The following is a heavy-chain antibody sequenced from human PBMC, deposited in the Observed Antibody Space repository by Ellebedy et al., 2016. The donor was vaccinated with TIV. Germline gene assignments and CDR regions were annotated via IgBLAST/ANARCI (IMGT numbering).Heavy chain of an antibody. V-gene: IGHV5-51*01. CDR1: GYSFISYW. D-gene: IGHD3-22*01. CDR3: ARRGYYYDSSGYSRGYFDY. CDR2: IYPGDSDT. Sequence: GESLKISCQGSGYSFISYWIGWVRQMPGKGLEWMGIIYPGDSDTRYRPSFQGQVTISADKSISTAYLQWSSLKASDTAMYYCARRGYYYDSSGYSRGYFDYWGQGTLVTVSS. J-gene: IGHJ4*02.